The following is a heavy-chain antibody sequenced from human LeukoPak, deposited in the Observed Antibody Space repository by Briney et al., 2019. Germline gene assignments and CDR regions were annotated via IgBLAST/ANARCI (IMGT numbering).Heavy chain of an antibody. J-gene: IGHJ4*02. D-gene: IGHD1-1*01. CDR3: ARGSETGITDY. CDR2: IYYSGST. V-gene: IGHV4-59*01. Sequence: SETLSLTCTVSGGSISSYYWSWIRQPPGKGLEWIGYIYYSGSTNYNPSLKSRVTISVDTSKNQFSLKLSSVTAADTAVYYCARGSETGITDYWGQGTLVTVSP. CDR1: GGSISSYY.